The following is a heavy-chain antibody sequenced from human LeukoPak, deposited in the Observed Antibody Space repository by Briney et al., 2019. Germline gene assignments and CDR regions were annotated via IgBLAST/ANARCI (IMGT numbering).Heavy chain of an antibody. Sequence: GGSLRLSCAASGFTFSSYWMHWVRQAPGKGLEWVGFIRSKAYGGTTEYAASVKGRFNISRDDSKSIAYLQMNSLKTEDTAVYYCTRVGSTSSFDYWGPGTLVTVSS. D-gene: IGHD6-6*01. CDR2: IRSKAYGGTT. CDR1: GFTFSSYW. J-gene: IGHJ4*02. V-gene: IGHV3-49*04. CDR3: TRVGSTSSFDY.